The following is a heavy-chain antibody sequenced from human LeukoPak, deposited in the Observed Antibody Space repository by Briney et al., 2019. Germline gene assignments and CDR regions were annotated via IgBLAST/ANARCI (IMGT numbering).Heavy chain of an antibody. CDR3: ARDDCSTPSCYGY. D-gene: IGHD2-2*01. CDR2: IWYDGSNK. J-gene: IGHJ4*02. CDR1: GFTFSSYG. Sequence: GGSLRLSCAASGFTFSSYGMHWVRQAPGKGLEWVAVIWYDGSNKYYADSVKGRFTISRDNSKNTLYLQMNSLRAEDTAVYYCARDDCSTPSCYGYWGQGTLVTVSS. V-gene: IGHV3-33*01.